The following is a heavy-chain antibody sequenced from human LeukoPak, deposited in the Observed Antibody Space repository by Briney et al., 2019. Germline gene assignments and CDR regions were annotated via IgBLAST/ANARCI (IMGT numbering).Heavy chain of an antibody. D-gene: IGHD4-23*01. J-gene: IGHJ4*02. CDR1: GGSISSYY. V-gene: IGHV4-59*08. CDR3: ARHSYSGGNKNFDY. Sequence: SETLSLTCTVSGGSISSYYWSWIRQPPGKGLEWIGYIYYSGSTNYNPSLKGRVTISVDTSKNQFSLKLSSVTAADTAVYYCARHSYSGGNKNFDYWGQGTLVTVSS. CDR2: IYYSGST.